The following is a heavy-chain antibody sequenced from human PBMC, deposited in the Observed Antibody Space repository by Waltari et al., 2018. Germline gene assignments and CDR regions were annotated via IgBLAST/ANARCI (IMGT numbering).Heavy chain of an antibody. CDR1: GFTFSSYG. J-gene: IGHJ4*02. Sequence: QVQLVESGGGVVQPGRSLRLSCAASGFTFSSYGMHWVRQAPGKGLELVAVVWYDGTNKYYADSVKGRFTISRDNSKNTLNLQMNSLRVEDTAVYYCAKGRSYDSSGYYYGDWGQGTLVTVSS. V-gene: IGHV3-33*06. D-gene: IGHD3-22*01. CDR3: AKGRSYDSSGYYYGD. CDR2: VWYDGTNK.